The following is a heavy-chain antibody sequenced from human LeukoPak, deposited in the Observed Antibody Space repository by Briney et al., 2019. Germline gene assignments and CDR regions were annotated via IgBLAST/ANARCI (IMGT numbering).Heavy chain of an antibody. V-gene: IGHV4-34*01. CDR2: INHSGST. CDR1: GGSFSGYY. D-gene: IGHD3-22*01. J-gene: IGHJ4*02. Sequence: PSETLSLTCAVYGGSFSGYYWSWIRQPPGKGLERIGEINHSGSTNYNPSLKSRVTISVDTSKNQFSLKLSSVTAADTAVYYCASRGTYYYDSSGYYYGLWGQGTLVTVSS. CDR3: ASRGTYYYDSSGYYYGL.